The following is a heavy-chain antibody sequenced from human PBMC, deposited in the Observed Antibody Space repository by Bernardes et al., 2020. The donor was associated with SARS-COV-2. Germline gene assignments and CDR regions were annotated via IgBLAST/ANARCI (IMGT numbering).Heavy chain of an antibody. CDR2: IYFTGRT. D-gene: IGHD3-22*01. Sequence: TVYLISSISCDSITSNYCGWLRQPPGKGLEWIGDIYFTGRTNYNPSLQSLATISVATSKKVFSLNLRSVAAADTAVYYCWRGYAYYYDTTGNYPYVSFDVWGQGTTVTVSS. CDR3: WRGYAYYYDTTGNYPYVSFDV. J-gene: IGHJ3*01. CDR1: CDSITSNY. V-gene: IGHV4-59*01.